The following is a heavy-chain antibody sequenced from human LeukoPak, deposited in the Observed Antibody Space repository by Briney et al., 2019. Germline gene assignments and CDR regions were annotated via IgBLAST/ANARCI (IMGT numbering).Heavy chain of an antibody. V-gene: IGHV1-46*01. D-gene: IGHD3-3*01. J-gene: IGHJ6*03. CDR3: ARTIFGVVSLNPLSYYYYYMDV. CDR1: GYTFTSYY. CDR2: INPSGGST. Sequence: ASVKVSCKASGYTFTSYYMHWVRQAPGQGLEWMGIINPSGGSTSYAQKFQGRVAITRNTSISTAYMELSSLRSEDTAVYYCARTIFGVVSLNPLSYYYYYMDVWGKGTTVTVSS.